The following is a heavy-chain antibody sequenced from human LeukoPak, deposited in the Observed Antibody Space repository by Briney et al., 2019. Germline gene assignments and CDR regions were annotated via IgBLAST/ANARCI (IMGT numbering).Heavy chain of an antibody. D-gene: IGHD6-13*01. CDR3: AKFPGIAAAGYDAFDI. J-gene: IGHJ3*02. Sequence: PGGSLRLSCAASGFTFSSYATSWVRQAPGKGLEWVSAISGSGGSTYYADSVKGRFTISRDNSKNTLYLQMNSLRAEGTAVYYCAKFPGIAAAGYDAFDIWGQGTMVTVSS. CDR2: ISGSGGST. CDR1: GFTFSSYA. V-gene: IGHV3-23*01.